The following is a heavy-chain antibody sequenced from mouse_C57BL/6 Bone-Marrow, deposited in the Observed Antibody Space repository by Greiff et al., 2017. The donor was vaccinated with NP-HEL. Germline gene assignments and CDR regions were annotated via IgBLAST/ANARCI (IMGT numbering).Heavy chain of an antibody. CDR1: GFTFSSYT. J-gene: IGHJ3*01. V-gene: IGHV5-9*01. D-gene: IGHD1-1*01. CDR3: ARPHYYGSSSWFAY. Sequence: DVHLVESGGGLVKPGGSLKLSCAASGFTFSSYTMSWVRQTPEKRLEWVATISGGGGNTYYPDSVKGRFTISRDNAKNTLYLQMSSLRSEDTALYYCARPHYYGSSSWFAYWGQGTLVTVSA. CDR2: ISGGGGNT.